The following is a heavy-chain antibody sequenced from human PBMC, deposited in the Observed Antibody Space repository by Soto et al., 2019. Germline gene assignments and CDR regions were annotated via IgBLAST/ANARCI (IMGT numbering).Heavy chain of an antibody. V-gene: IGHV4-30-2*01. CDR1: GDSISSGGYS. Sequence: QLQLQESASGLVKPSQTLSLTCGVSGDSISSGGYSWNWIRQPPGKGLEWIGYIYHSGFTLYNPSLTSRFTMSVDKSKNQFSLKLSSVTAADTAVYYCARDRRDGWTFDYWGQGILVTVSS. D-gene: IGHD6-19*01. J-gene: IGHJ4*02. CDR2: IYHSGFT. CDR3: ARDRRDGWTFDY.